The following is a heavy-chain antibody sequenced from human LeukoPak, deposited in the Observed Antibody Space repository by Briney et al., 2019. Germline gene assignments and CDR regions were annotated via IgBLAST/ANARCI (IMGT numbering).Heavy chain of an antibody. V-gene: IGHV3-30*01. CDR2: ISYDGSNE. J-gene: IGHJ4*02. D-gene: IGHD1-26*01. CDR1: GFTFNSYA. Sequence: GGCLRLSCTASGFTFNSYALHWVRQAPGRGLEWVTVISYDGSNEYYADSVKGRFTISRDNSKNTLYLQMNSLRPEDTAVYYCVRAPKWELLGWFVWGQGTRVTVSS. CDR3: VRAPKWELLGWFV.